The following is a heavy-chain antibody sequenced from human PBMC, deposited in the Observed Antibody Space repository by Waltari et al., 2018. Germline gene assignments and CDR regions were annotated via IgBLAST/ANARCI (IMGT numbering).Heavy chain of an antibody. CDR1: GYTFTSYD. CDR3: ARTSTYGSGSYYMEY. V-gene: IGHV1-8*01. J-gene: IGHJ4*02. CDR2: MNPNSGNT. Sequence: QVQLVQSGAEVKKPGASVKVSCKASGYTFTSYDINWLRQATGQGLEWMGWMNPNSGNTGDAQKFQGRVTMTRNTARSTADMELSSLRSEDTAVYYCARTSTYGSGSYYMEYWGQGTLVTVSS. D-gene: IGHD3-10*01.